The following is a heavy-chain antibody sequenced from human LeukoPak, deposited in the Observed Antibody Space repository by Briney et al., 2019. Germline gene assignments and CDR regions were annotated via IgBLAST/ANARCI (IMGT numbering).Heavy chain of an antibody. CDR2: IYHSGST. V-gene: IGHV4-38-2*02. D-gene: IGHD6-19*01. CDR3: ARPPGIAVAWFDP. Sequence: PSETLSLTCTVSGYSISSGYYWGWIRQPPGKGLEWIGSIYHSGSTYYNPSLKSRVTISVDTPKNQFSLNLSSVTAADTAVYYCARPPGIAVAWFDPWGQGTLVTVSS. J-gene: IGHJ5*02. CDR1: GYSISSGYY.